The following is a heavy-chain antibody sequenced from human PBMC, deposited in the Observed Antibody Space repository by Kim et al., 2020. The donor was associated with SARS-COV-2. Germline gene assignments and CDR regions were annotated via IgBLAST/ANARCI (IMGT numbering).Heavy chain of an antibody. V-gene: IGHV1-58*01. Sequence: QKFQERVTITRDMSTSTAYMELSSLRSEDTAVYYCAAITMVRGVIILLDYWGQGTLVTVSS. J-gene: IGHJ4*02. D-gene: IGHD3-10*01. CDR3: AAITMVRGVIILLDY.